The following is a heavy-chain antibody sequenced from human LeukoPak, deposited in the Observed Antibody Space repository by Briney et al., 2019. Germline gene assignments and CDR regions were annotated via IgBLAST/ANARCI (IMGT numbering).Heavy chain of an antibody. D-gene: IGHD6-19*01. V-gene: IGHV1-46*03. J-gene: IGHJ4*02. CDR3: ARVKPSSSGHDY. CDR2: INPSGGGT. Sequence: ASVKVSCKASGYSFTTYYMYWVRQAPGQGLEWMGIINPSGGGTNYAQKFQDRVTMTRDTSTSTVYMDLSSLRSEDTAVYYCARVKPSSSGHDYWGQGTLLTVSS. CDR1: GYSFTTYY.